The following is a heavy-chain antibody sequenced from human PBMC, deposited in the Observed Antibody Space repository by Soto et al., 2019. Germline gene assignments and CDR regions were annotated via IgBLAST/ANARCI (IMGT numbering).Heavy chain of an antibody. CDR2: IYYSGST. J-gene: IGHJ6*02. CDR3: ARDSGSSWWGAYYYYGMDV. Sequence: SQTLSLTCTVSGGSISSYYWSWIRQPPGKGLEWIGYIYYSGSTNYNPSLKSRVTISVDTSKNQFSLKLSSVTAADTAVYYCARDSGSSWWGAYYYYGMDVWGQGTTVTVSS. V-gene: IGHV4-59*01. D-gene: IGHD6-13*01. CDR1: GGSISSYY.